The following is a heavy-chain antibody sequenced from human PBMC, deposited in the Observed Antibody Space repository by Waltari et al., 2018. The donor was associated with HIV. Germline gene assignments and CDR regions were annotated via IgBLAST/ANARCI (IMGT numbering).Heavy chain of an antibody. CDR2: TPYDARDE. CDR1: GFNFSSFG. CDR3: ATDFKARGLEPSFLDS. V-gene: IGHV3-30*02. J-gene: IGHJ4*02. Sequence: VRLVESGGGVIQPGGSLSRSCAASGFNFSSFGFHRVRQVPGKGRDLCAFTPYDARDEFYLPSVKVHFTISKDNSGGILTLQMNSLRPEDTALYFCATDFKARGLEPSFLDSWGQGTLVTVSS. D-gene: IGHD3-10*01.